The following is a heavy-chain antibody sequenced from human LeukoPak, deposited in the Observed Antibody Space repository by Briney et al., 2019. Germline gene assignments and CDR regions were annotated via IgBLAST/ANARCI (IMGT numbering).Heavy chain of an antibody. CDR2: ITGRGGST. J-gene: IGHJ4*02. V-gene: IGHV3-23*01. CDR1: GFTFSSYA. D-gene: IGHD4-17*01. Sequence: GGSLRLSCAASGFTFSSYAISWVRQAPGKGLEWVSAITGRGGSTYYADSVKGRFTISRDNSKNTLYLQMNSLRADDTAVYYCAKGGDYGNDWGQGTLVTVSS. CDR3: AKGGDYGND.